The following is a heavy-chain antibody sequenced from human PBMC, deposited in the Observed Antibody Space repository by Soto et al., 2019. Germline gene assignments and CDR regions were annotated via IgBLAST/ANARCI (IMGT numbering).Heavy chain of an antibody. CDR3: ARGGGSGRLYAFDI. V-gene: IGHV6-1*01. CDR1: GDSVSSNIAA. D-gene: IGHD3-10*01. CDR2: TYYRSKWYN. J-gene: IGHJ3*02. Sequence: SQTLSLTCAISGDSVSSNIAAWNWIRQSPSRDLEWLGRTYYRSKWYNDYAVSVKSRITINPDTSKNQFSLQLNSVTPEDTAVYYCARGGGSGRLYAFDIWGQGTMVTVSS.